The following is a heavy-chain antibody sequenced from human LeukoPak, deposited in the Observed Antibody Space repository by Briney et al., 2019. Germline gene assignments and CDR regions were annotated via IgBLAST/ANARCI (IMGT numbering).Heavy chain of an antibody. Sequence: SETLSLTCTVSGGSISSYYWSWIRQPPGKGLEWIGCIYYSGSTNYNPSLKSRVTISVDTSKNQFSLKLSSVTAADTAVYYCARDGDYVLWGQGTLVTVSS. V-gene: IGHV4-59*01. CDR3: ARDGDYVL. D-gene: IGHD4-17*01. J-gene: IGHJ4*02. CDR2: IYYSGST. CDR1: GGSISSYY.